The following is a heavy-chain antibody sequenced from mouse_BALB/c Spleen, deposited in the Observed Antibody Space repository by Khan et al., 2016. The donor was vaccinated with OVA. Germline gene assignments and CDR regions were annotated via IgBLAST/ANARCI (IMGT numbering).Heavy chain of an antibody. D-gene: IGHD1-1*01. V-gene: IGHV3-2*02. CDR3: ARVNYYGYAMDY. J-gene: IGHJ4*01. CDR2: ISYSGST. CDR1: GYSITSDYA. Sequence: VQLKQSGPGLVKPSQSLSLTCTVTGYSITSDYAWNWIRQFPGNKLEWMGYISYSGSTSYNPSLKSRISITRDTSKNQFFLQLYSVTSEDTATYYCARVNYYGYAMDYWGQGTSVTVSS.